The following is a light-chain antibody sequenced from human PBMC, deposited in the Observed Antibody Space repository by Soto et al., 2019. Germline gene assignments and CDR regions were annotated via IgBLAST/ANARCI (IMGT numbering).Light chain of an antibody. CDR1: ESVHRN. CDR3: QHYSNWPPT. CDR2: YAS. V-gene: IGKV3-15*01. J-gene: IGKJ3*01. Sequence: EVVMTQSPATLSVSPGERVTLSCRASESVHRNLAWYQQKPGQGPSLLIYYASTRATGVPDRFTGSGSGTEFNLTISSRQSEDYGVYHCQHYSNWPPTFGPGTKVEIK.